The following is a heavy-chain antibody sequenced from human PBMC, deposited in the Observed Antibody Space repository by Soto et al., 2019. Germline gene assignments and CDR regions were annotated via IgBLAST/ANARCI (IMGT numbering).Heavy chain of an antibody. CDR1: GGSISSGGYY. J-gene: IGHJ2*01. Sequence: QVQLQESGPGLVKPSQTLSLTCTVSGGSISSGGYYWSWIRQHPGKGLEWIGYIYYSGSTYYNPSLKRRVTISVDTSKNQFSLKLSSVTAADTAVYYCARGLVRGVILPHWYFDLWGRGTLVTVSS. V-gene: IGHV4-31*03. D-gene: IGHD3-10*01. CDR2: IYYSGST. CDR3: ARGLVRGVILPHWYFDL.